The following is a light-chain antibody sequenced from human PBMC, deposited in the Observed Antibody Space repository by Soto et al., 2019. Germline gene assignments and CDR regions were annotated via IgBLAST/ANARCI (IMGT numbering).Light chain of an antibody. CDR2: AAS. CDR3: QQYYSYPWE. J-gene: IGKJ1*01. CDR1: QGISSY. Sequence: AIRMTQSPSSFSASTGDRVTITCRASQGISSYLAWYQQKPGKAPKLLIYAASTLQSGVPSRFSGSGSVTDFTLTISCLQSEDFATYYCQQYYSYPWEFGQGTKVEIK. V-gene: IGKV1-8*01.